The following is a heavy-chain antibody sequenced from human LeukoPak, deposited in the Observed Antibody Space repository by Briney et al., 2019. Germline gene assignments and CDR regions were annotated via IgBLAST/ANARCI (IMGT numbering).Heavy chain of an antibody. CDR1: GFTFNTYS. CDR3: ARETAGFDY. CDR2: ISSSSYI. V-gene: IGHV3-21*01. Sequence: KTGGSLRLSCAASGFTFNTYSMNWVRQAPGKGLEWVSSISSSSYIYYADSVKGRFTISRDNAKNSLHLQMNSLRAEDTAVYYCARETAGFDYWGQGTLVTVSS. J-gene: IGHJ4*02.